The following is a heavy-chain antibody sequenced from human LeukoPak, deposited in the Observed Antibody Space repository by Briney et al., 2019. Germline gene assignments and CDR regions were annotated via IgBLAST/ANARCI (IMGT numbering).Heavy chain of an antibody. Sequence: GGSLRLSCAASGFTVSSNYMSWVRQAPGKGLEWVSVIYSGGSTYYADSVKGRFTISRDNSKNTLYLQMNSLRAEDTAVYYCARDQGPILWYAFDIWGQGTMVTVSS. CDR2: IYSGGST. D-gene: IGHD2-21*01. J-gene: IGHJ3*02. CDR1: GFTVSSNY. CDR3: ARDQGPILWYAFDI. V-gene: IGHV3-53*01.